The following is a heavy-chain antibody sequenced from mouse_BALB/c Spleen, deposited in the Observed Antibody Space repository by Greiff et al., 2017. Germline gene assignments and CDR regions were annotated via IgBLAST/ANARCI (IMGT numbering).Heavy chain of an antibody. CDR1: GFTFSSYA. J-gene: IGHJ4*01. Sequence: EVHLVESGGGLVKPGGSLKLSCAASGFTFSSYAMSWVRQTPEKRLEWVASISSGGSTYYPDSVKGRFTISRDNARNILYLQMSSLRSEDTAMYYCARGTGYNAMDYWGQGTSVTVSS. CDR2: ISSGGST. CDR3: ARGTGYNAMDY. D-gene: IGHD4-1*01. V-gene: IGHV5-6-5*01.